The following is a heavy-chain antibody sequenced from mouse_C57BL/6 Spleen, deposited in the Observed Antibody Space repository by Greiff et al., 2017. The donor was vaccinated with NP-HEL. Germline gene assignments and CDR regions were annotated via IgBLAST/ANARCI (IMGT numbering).Heavy chain of an antibody. V-gene: IGHV5-4*01. CDR2: ISDGGSYT. CDR3: AREGHYGSRGYFDV. D-gene: IGHD1-1*01. J-gene: IGHJ1*03. Sequence: EVKLMESGGGLVKPGGSLKLSCAASGFTFSSYAMSWVRQTPEKRLEWVATISDGGSYTYYPDNVKGRFTISRDNAKNNLYLQLSHLKSEDTAMYYCAREGHYGSRGYFDVWGTGTTVTVSS. CDR1: GFTFSSYA.